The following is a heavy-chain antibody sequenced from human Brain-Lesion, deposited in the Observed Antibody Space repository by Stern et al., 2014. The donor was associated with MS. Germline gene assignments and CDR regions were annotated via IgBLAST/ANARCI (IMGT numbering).Heavy chain of an antibody. CDR3: ARRGDSSSSGFDY. CDR2: IWPGDSDT. Sequence: EVQLVQSGAEVKKPGESLKISCKGSGYRFTSNWIGWVRQMLGKGLAWMGIIWPGDSDTRYSPSFQGQVTISADKSISTAYLQWSSLQASDTAMYYCARRGDSSSSGFDYWGQGTLVIVSS. V-gene: IGHV5-51*01. D-gene: IGHD6-6*01. CDR1: GYRFTSNW. J-gene: IGHJ4*02.